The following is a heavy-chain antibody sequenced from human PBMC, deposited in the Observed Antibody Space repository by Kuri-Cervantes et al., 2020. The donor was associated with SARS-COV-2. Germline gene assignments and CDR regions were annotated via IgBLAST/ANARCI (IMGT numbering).Heavy chain of an antibody. CDR2: IKSKTDGGTT. Sequence: GGSLRLSCAASGFTFSNAWMSWVRQAPGKGLEWVGRIKSKTDGGTTDYAAPVKGRFTISRDDSKNTLYLQMNGLRAEDTAVYYCARPTSGSYFSAFDIWGQGTMVTVSS. CDR1: GFTFSNAW. D-gene: IGHD1-26*01. V-gene: IGHV3-15*01. CDR3: ARPTSGSYFSAFDI. J-gene: IGHJ3*02.